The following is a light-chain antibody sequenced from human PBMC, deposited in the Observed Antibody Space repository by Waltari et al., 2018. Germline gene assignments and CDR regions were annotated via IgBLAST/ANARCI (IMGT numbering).Light chain of an antibody. Sequence: DIQMSQTPSTLSASVGDSVTITCRASQSLSSRLSWYQQSPGKAPKRLVYDASTLQSGVPSRFSGSGSGTEFTLTISSLQPEDFATYYCQHYTRYSIPFGQGPRLEIK. CDR2: DAS. V-gene: IGKV1-5*01. CDR1: QSLSSR. J-gene: IGKJ5*01. CDR3: QHYTRYSIP.